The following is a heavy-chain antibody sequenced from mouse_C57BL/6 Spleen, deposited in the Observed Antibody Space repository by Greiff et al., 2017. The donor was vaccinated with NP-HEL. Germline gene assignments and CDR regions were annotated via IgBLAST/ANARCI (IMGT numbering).Heavy chain of an antibody. CDR3: ARTRTSNYFDD. CDR2: IYPGDGDT. CDR1: GYAFSSSW. J-gene: IGHJ2*01. V-gene: IGHV1-82*01. Sequence: VQVVESGPELVKPGASVKISCKASGYAFSSSWMNWVKQRPGKGLEWIGRIYPGDGDTNYNGKFKGKATLTADKSSSTAYMQLSSLTSEDSAVYFCARTRTSNYFDDWGQGTTLTVSS.